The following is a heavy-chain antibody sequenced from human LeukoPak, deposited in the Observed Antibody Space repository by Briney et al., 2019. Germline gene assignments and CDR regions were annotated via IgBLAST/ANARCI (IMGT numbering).Heavy chain of an antibody. V-gene: IGHV3-7*01. CDR3: ARGGDFTMPIDY. CDR1: GFTFSSYR. D-gene: IGHD3-3*01. CDR2: INQDGSEK. Sequence: GGSLTLSCAASGFTFSSYRMNWVRQARGKGLEWVANINQDGSEKDYVDSVKGRFTISGDNAKNSLYLQMNSLRVEDTAVYYCARGGDFTMPIDYWGQGTLVTVSS. J-gene: IGHJ4*02.